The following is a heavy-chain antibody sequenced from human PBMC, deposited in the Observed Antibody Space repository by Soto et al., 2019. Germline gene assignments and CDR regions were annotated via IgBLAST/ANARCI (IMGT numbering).Heavy chain of an antibody. CDR1: GFTFSSYA. Sequence: VQLLESGGGLVQPGGSLRLSCAASGFTFSSYAMSWVRQAPGKGLEWVSAISGSGGSTYYADSVKGRFTISRDNSKNTLYLQMNSLRAEDTAVYYRAKDPSSIAVNKRYYNWFDPWGQGTLVTVSS. V-gene: IGHV3-23*01. D-gene: IGHD6-19*01. J-gene: IGHJ5*02. CDR3: AKDPSSIAVNKRYYNWFDP. CDR2: ISGSGGST.